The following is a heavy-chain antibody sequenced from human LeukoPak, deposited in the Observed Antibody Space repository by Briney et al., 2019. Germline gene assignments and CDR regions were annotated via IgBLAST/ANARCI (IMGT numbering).Heavy chain of an antibody. J-gene: IGHJ3*01. V-gene: IGHV3-23*01. CDR2: IRGSGGDT. D-gene: IGHD4-23*01. Sequence: AGGSLRLSCAASGFAFSKYAMMWVRQAPGKGLEWVSAIRGSGGDTEYADSVRGRFTISRDNSKNTLYLQMNTLRAEDTAVYYCARDPNGDYVGAFDFLGRGTMVTVSS. CDR3: ARDPNGDYVGAFDF. CDR1: GFAFSKYA.